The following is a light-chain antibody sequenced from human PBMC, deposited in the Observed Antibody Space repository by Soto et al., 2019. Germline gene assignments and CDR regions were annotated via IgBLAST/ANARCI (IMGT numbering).Light chain of an antibody. CDR1: SSDVGRYNY. V-gene: IGLV2-14*01. J-gene: IGLJ2*01. Sequence: QSALTQPASVSGSPGQSITISCTGTSSDVGRYNYVSWYQQHPGKAPKLMIYDVSNRPSGVSNRFSGSKPGNTASLSISGLQAEDEADYYCCSYTASSTLVFGGGTKLTVL. CDR2: DVS. CDR3: CSYTASSTLV.